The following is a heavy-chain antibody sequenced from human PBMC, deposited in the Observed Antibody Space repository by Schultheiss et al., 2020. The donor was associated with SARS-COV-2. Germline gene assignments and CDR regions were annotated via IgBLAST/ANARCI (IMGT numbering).Heavy chain of an antibody. D-gene: IGHD6-19*01. CDR1: GGSISSYY. V-gene: IGHV4-59*04. CDR3: AKIIAVGNWFDP. Sequence: GSLRLSCTVSGGSISSYYWSWIRQPPGKGLEWIGSIYHSGSTYYNPSLKSRVTISVDTSKNQFSLKLSSVTAADTAVYYCAKIIAVGNWFDPWGQGTLVTVSS. CDR2: IYHSGST. J-gene: IGHJ5*02.